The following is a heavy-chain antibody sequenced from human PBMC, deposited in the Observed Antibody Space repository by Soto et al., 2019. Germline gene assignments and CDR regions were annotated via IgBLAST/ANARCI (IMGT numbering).Heavy chain of an antibody. CDR2: IPYDRGNS. D-gene: IGHD5-18*01. J-gene: IGHJ4*02. CDR1: GFTFSSYG. Sequence: QVPLVESGGGVVQPGRSLRLSCAASGFTFSSYGMYWVRQAPGRGLEWVAFIPYDRGNSYYADSVKGRFTISRDNSKNTLYLQMNSLTAEDTAVDYCAKDREYSYGYADYWGQGALVTVSS. V-gene: IGHV3-30*18. CDR3: AKDREYSYGYADY.